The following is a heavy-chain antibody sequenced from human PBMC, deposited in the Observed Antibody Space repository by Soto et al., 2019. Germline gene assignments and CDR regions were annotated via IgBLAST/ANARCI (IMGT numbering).Heavy chain of an antibody. CDR2: ISESGTST. CDR3: AQGGRRRGSYPPLDY. CDR1: GFAFSSYA. Sequence: EVQLLESGGGLVQPGGSLRLSCAASGFAFSSYAMSWVRQAPGKGLEWVSVISESGTSTYYADSVKGRFTISRDNFKNTLHLQLNSLSAEDTAVDYCAQGGRRRGSYPPLDYWGQGTLVTVSS. D-gene: IGHD1-26*01. V-gene: IGHV3-23*01. J-gene: IGHJ4*02.